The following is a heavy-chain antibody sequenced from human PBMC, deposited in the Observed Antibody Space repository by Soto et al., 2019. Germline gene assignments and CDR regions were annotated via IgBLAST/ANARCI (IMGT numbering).Heavy chain of an antibody. V-gene: IGHV4-31*03. Sequence: QVQLQESGPGLVKPSQTLSLTCTVSGGSISSGGYYWSWMRQHPGKGLEWIGYIYYSGSTYYNPSLKSRVTISVDTSKNQFSLKLSSVTAADTAVYYCATAGAFHSNFWSGYYGAFDIWGQGTMVTVSS. CDR2: IYYSGST. CDR3: ATAGAFHSNFWSGYYGAFDI. J-gene: IGHJ3*02. CDR1: GGSISSGGYY. D-gene: IGHD3-3*01.